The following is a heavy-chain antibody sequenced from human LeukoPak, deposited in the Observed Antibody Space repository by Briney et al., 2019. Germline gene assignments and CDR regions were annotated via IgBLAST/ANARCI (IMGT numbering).Heavy chain of an antibody. CDR3: ARQGSRDY. J-gene: IGHJ4*02. V-gene: IGHV4-39*01. Sequence: SETLSLTCTVFGDSISRSSYYWGWIRQPPGKGLAWIGSIYYSGTTYYNSSLKSRVTISVDTSKNQFSLKLSSVTAADTAVYYCARQGSRDYWGQGTLVTVSS. CDR2: IYYSGTT. D-gene: IGHD1-26*01. CDR1: GDSISRSSYY.